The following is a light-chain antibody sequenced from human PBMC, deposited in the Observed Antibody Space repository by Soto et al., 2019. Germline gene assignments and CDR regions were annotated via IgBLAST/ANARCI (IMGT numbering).Light chain of an antibody. CDR2: GAS. Sequence: ESVLTQSPGTLSLSPGKRATLSCRASQSISSSYLAWYQQRPGQAPRLLNYGASSRATGIPDRFSGSGSGTEFTLTISRLEPEDFAVYYCPQYGSSSWTFGQGTKVEMK. J-gene: IGKJ1*01. V-gene: IGKV3-20*01. CDR3: PQYGSSSWT. CDR1: QSISSSY.